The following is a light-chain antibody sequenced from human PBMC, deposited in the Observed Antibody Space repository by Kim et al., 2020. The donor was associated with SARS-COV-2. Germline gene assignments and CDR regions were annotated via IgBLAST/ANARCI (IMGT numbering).Light chain of an antibody. Sequence: VSPGERATLSCRASQNVGSNLAWYQQKPGQPPRLLIYGASTRATDIPARFSGSGSGTEFTLTISSLQSEDSALYYCQHYNNWPMYTFGQGTKLEI. CDR2: GAS. CDR1: QNVGSN. CDR3: QHYNNWPMYT. J-gene: IGKJ2*01. V-gene: IGKV3-15*01.